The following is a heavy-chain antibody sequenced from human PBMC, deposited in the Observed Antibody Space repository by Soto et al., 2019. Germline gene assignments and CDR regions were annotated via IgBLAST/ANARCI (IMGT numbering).Heavy chain of an antibody. D-gene: IGHD1-20*01. V-gene: IGHV4-59*03. CDR1: GDAISNYY. CDR3: ARGTRALITSFFAY. J-gene: IGHJ4*02. CDR2: VHESGST. Sequence: ASETLSLTCSVSGDAISNYYWSWIRQTPGRGLEWIGCVHESGSTTYNPSLRGRVIISLHTSKSKFSLSLRSATAADTATYYCARGTRALITSFFAYWGQGIPVTAPQ.